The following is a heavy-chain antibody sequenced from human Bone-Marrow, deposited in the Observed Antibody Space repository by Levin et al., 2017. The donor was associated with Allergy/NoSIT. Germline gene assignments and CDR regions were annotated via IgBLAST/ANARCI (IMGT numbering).Heavy chain of an antibody. CDR1: RGTFSSFS. CDR3: ATAPQTGGRDYGLWSGYFLDY. D-gene: IGHD3-3*01. V-gene: IGHV1-69*15. CDR2: ILPMFGTT. Sequence: KISCKASRGTFSSFSIIWVRQDPGQGLEWMGSILPMFGTTNYAQKFQGRVTITADESTTTAYMELNSLKSDDTAVYYCATAPQTGGRDYGLWSGYFLDYWGQGTLVTVSP. J-gene: IGHJ4*02.